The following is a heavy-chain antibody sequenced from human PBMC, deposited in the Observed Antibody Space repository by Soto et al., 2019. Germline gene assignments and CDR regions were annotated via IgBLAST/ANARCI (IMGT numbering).Heavy chain of an antibody. V-gene: IGHV1-18*01. D-gene: IGHD2-15*01. CDR2: ISAYNGDT. CDR3: ARDSGVVVAVYAFDV. CDR1: GYAFSSYG. J-gene: IGHJ3*01. Sequence: QDQLVQSGAEVKKPGASVKVSCRASGYAFSSYGVSWVRQAPGQGLEWMAWISAYNGDTKYSQKLQGRVTVTTDTSPSTAYMELSSLISDDTAVYYCARDSGVVVAVYAFDVWGQGTMVTVSS.